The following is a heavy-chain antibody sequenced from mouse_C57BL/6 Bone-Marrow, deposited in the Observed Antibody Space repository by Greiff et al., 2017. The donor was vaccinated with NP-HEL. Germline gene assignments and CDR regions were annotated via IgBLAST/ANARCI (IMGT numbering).Heavy chain of an antibody. V-gene: IGHV1-50*01. CDR3: ARLLTGTDWYFDV. Sequence: QVQLQQPGAELVKPGASVKLSCKASGYTFTSYWMQWVKQRPGQGLEWIGEIDPSDSYTNYNQKFKGKATLTVDTSSSTAYMQLSSLTSEDSAVYYGARLLTGTDWYFDVWGTGTTVTVSS. CDR1: GYTFTSYW. D-gene: IGHD4-1*01. J-gene: IGHJ1*03. CDR2: IDPSDSYT.